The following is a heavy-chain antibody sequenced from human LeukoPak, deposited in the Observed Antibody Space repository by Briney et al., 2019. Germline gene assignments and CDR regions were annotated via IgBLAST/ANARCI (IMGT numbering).Heavy chain of an antibody. CDR1: GYTFTGDY. CDR3: AGEPVVGATRFNLDY. V-gene: IGHV1-2*02. J-gene: IGHJ4*02. D-gene: IGHD1-26*01. CDR2: INPNSGGT. Sequence: ASVKVSCKASGYTFTGDYMHWGRQAPGQGLEWMGWINPNSGGTNYAQKFQGRVTMTRDTSISTAYMELSRLRSDDTAVYYCAGEPVVGATRFNLDYWGQGTLVTVSS.